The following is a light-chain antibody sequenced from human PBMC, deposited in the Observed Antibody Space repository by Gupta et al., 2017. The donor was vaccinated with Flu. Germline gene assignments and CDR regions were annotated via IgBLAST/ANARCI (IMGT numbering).Light chain of an antibody. Sequence: QSALPQPASVSGSPGQSIAISCTGTTSDVGANNYVSWYQQHPGKAPKVMIYGVNNRPSGVSDRFSGSKSGNTASLTISGLQAEDEADYYCSSYRSSTSFFFGTGTKVTVL. CDR1: TSDVGANNY. CDR3: SSYRSSTSFF. CDR2: GVN. J-gene: IGLJ1*01. V-gene: IGLV2-14*01.